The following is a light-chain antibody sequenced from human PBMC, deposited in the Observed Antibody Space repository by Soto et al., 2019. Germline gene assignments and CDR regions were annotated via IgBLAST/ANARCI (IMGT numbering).Light chain of an antibody. CDR1: SSDIGDYNY. CDR3: SSYTTTKARL. CDR2: EVS. Sequence: QSALTQPASVSGSPGQSITISCIGTSSDIGDYNYVSWYQQHPGKAPKLMIYEVSNRPSGVSNRFSGSKSGNTASLTISGLQAEDEADYYCSSYTTTKARLFGGGTKLTVL. J-gene: IGLJ2*01. V-gene: IGLV2-14*01.